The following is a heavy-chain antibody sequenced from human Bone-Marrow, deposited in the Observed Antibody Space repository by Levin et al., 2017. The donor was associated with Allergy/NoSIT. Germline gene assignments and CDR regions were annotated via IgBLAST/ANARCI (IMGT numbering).Heavy chain of an antibody. CDR3: AREPYYDILTVPNYFDY. CDR2: ISAYNGNT. Sequence: ASVKVSCKASGYTFTSYGISWVRQAPGQGLEWMGWISAYNGNTNYAQKLQGRVTMTTDTSTSTAYMELRSLRSDDTAVYYCAREPYYDILTVPNYFDYWGQGTLVTVSS. J-gene: IGHJ4*02. D-gene: IGHD3-9*01. V-gene: IGHV1-18*01. CDR1: GYTFTSYG.